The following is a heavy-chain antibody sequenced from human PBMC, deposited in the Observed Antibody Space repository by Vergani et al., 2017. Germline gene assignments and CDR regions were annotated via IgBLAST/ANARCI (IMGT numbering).Heavy chain of an antibody. V-gene: IGHV3-72*01. CDR3: ARQSRDVFCTNGVCPLGY. J-gene: IGHJ4*02. D-gene: IGHD2-8*01. CDR1: GFIFSDHY. CDR2: IRNKANDYTT. Sequence: EVQLLESGGGLVQPGGSLRLSCAASGFIFSDHYMDWVRQAPGKGLEWVGRIRNKANDYTTQYAASVKGRFTISRDNAKNSLHLQMNNLRAEDTAVYYCARQSRDVFCTNGVCPLGYWGQGALVTVSS.